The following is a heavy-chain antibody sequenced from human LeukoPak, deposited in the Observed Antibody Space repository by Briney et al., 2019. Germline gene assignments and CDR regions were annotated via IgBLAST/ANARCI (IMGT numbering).Heavy chain of an antibody. CDR1: GFTFSTSW. V-gene: IGHV3-7*01. CDR3: KSGGAAPGSFDY. D-gene: IGHD1-1*01. J-gene: IGHJ4*02. CDR2: IKYDGNEE. Sequence: GGSLRLSCVDSGFTFSTSWMTWVRQAPGKGLEWVANIKYDGNEEYYVDSVKGRFTISRDNAKNSLYLQLNSLRVEDTAVYYCKSGGAAPGSFDYWGQGTLVTVSP.